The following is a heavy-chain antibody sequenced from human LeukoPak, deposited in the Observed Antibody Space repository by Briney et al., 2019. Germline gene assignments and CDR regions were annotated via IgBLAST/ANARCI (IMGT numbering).Heavy chain of an antibody. V-gene: IGHV4-59*12. CDR1: GGSMSSYY. D-gene: IGHD5-12*01. Sequence: SETLSLTCTVSGGSMSSYYWSWIRQPPGKGLEWIGYIYYSGSTNYNPFLKSRGTISVDTSKNQFSLKLSSVTAADTAVYYCARDVDSRVSVATITDDAFDIWGQGTMVTVSS. CDR3: ARDVDSRVSVATITDDAFDI. CDR2: IYYSGST. J-gene: IGHJ3*02.